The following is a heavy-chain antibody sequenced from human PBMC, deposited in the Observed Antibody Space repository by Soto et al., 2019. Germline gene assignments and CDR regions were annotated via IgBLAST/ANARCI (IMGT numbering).Heavy chain of an antibody. CDR3: ARDHVQYDFWSGYSA. J-gene: IGHJ5*02. CDR1: GGTFSSYT. V-gene: IGHV1-69*04. CDR2: IIPILGIA. D-gene: IGHD3-3*01. Sequence: SVKVSCKASGGTFSSYTISWVRQAPGQGLEWMGRIIPILGIANYAQKFQGRVTITADKSTSTAYMELSSLRSEDTAVYYCARDHVQYDFWSGYSAWGQGTLVTVSS.